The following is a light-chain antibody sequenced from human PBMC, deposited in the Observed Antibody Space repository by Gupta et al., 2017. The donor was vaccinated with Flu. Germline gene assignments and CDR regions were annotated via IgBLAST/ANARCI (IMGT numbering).Light chain of an antibody. CDR3: MQGLKTFT. CDR2: LGS. V-gene: IGKV2-28*01. J-gene: IGKJ3*01. CDR1: QSLLHSNGYNY. Sequence: DIVMTKSPLSLPVTPGEPASISCRSSQSLLHSNGYNYLDWYLQKPGQSPQLLIYLGSNRASGVPDRFSGSGSGTDFTLKISRVEAEDVGVYYCMQGLKTFTFGPGTKVDIK.